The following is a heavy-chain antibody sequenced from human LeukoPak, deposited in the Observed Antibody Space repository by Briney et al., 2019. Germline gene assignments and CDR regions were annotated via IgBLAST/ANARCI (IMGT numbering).Heavy chain of an antibody. CDR1: GYTFTSYD. D-gene: IGHD3-10*01. V-gene: IGHV1-8*01. CDR2: MNPNSGNT. CDR3: ARKYLYGSGKPHFDY. J-gene: IGHJ4*02. Sequence: ASVKVSCKASGYTFTSYDINWVRRATGQGLEWIGWMNPNSGNTGYAQKFQGRVTMTRNTSISTAYMELSSLRSDDTAVYYCARKYLYGSGKPHFDYWGQGALVTVSS.